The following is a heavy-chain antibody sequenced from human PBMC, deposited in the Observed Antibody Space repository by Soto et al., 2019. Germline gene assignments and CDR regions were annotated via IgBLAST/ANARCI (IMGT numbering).Heavy chain of an antibody. D-gene: IGHD3-16*01. Sequence: EVQLLESGGGFVQPGGSLRLSCAVSGFTFSSFAMSWVRQAPGKGLVWVSVISSSGGTTYYADSVKCRFTISRDNSKNTLYLQMNSLRAEDTAVYYCARDYSYACDYWGQGTLVTVSS. V-gene: IGHV3-23*01. CDR3: ARDYSYACDY. J-gene: IGHJ4*02. CDR2: ISSSGGTT. CDR1: GFTFSSFA.